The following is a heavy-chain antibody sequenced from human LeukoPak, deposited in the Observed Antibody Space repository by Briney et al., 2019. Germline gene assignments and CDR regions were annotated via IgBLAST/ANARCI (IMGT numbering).Heavy chain of an antibody. V-gene: IGHV1-8*01. Sequence: ASVKVSCKASGYTFTSYDINWVRQATGQGLERMGWMNPNSGNTGYAQKFQGRVTMTRNTSISTAYMELSSLRSEDTAVYYCASNFWSDFFSYYYYGMDVWGQGTTVTVSS. CDR2: MNPNSGNT. J-gene: IGHJ6*02. CDR1: GYTFTSYD. CDR3: ASNFWSDFFSYYYYGMDV. D-gene: IGHD3-3*01.